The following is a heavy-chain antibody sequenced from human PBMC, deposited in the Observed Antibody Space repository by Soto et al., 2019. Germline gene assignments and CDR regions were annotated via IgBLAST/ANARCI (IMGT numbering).Heavy chain of an antibody. J-gene: IGHJ3*02. CDR1: GFTFSSYG. Sequence: PGESLKISCKGSGFTFSSYGMHWVRQAPGKGLEWVAVISYDGSNKYYADSVKGRFTISRDNSKNTLYLQMNSLRAEDTAVYYCAKDPPEAFDIWGQGTMVTVSS. CDR2: ISYDGSNK. V-gene: IGHV3-30*18. CDR3: AKDPPEAFDI.